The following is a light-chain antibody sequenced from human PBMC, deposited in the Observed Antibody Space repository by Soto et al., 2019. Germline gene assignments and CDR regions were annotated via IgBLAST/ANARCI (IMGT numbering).Light chain of an antibody. CDR3: TSNTSSSTRV. J-gene: IGLJ2*01. CDR1: SSDVGGYNY. CDR2: YVS. Sequence: QSALPQPDAVSGSPGQSITISCTGTSSDVGGYNYVSWYQQHPGKATKLMIYYVSNRPSGVSNRFSGSKSDNTASLTNSAIQAENETDHYCTSNTSSSTRVFGGGTKLTAL. V-gene: IGLV2-14*01.